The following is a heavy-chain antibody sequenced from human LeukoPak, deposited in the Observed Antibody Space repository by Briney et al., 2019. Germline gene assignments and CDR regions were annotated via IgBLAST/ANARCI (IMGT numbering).Heavy chain of an antibody. CDR2: IYPDDSDI. Sequence: GASLKISCKGSGYSFTDYWIGWVRQMPGEGLQWMGIIYPDDSDIRYSPSFQGQVTISADKSIITAYLQWSSLKASDTAMYYCARHGRGSRSRNAFDIWGQGTMVTVSS. CDR3: ARHGRGSRSRNAFDI. CDR1: GYSFTDYW. J-gene: IGHJ3*02. V-gene: IGHV5-51*01. D-gene: IGHD3-10*01.